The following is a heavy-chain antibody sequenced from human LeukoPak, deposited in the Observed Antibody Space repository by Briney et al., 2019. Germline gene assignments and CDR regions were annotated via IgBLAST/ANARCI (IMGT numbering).Heavy chain of an antibody. V-gene: IGHV4-59*08. CDR2: ICNSGST. Sequence: SETLSLTCTVSGGSVSSYYWTWIRQPPGKGLEWIGYICNSGSTTYTPSLKSRVTISVDTSKNQFSLKLYSVTAEDTAVYYCARHYSSGWSDCWGQGTLVTVSS. CDR3: ARHYSSGWSDC. J-gene: IGHJ5*01. CDR1: GGSVSSYY. D-gene: IGHD6-19*01.